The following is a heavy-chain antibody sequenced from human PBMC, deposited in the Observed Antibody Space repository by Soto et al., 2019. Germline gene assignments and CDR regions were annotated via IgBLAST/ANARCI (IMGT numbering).Heavy chain of an antibody. CDR3: ARERKSGYFDY. CDR1: GFTFSSYG. J-gene: IGHJ4*02. D-gene: IGHD3-3*01. V-gene: IGHV3-33*01. Sequence: QVQLVESGGGVVQPGRSLRLSCAASGFTFSSYGMHWVRXXXXXGGEWVAVIWYDGSNKYYADSVKGRFTISRDNXKNXXXXXXXXXXXEXXAVYYCARERKSGYFDYWGQGTLVTVSS. CDR2: IWYDGSNK.